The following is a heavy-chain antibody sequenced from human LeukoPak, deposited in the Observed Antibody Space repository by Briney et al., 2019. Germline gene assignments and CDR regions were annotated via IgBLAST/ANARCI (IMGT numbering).Heavy chain of an antibody. CDR1: GFSLTTRGVG. CDR2: CYWDDDK. V-gene: IGHV2-5*02. D-gene: IGHD6-13*01. CDR3: AHRPEPPCSSSCHLN. J-gene: IGHJ4*02. Sequence: SGPTQANLTQTLTLTCTFSGFSLTTRGVGVGWIRQPSGKALEWLALCYWDDDKRYSPSLKSRLTITKGTSKNQVVLTMTNMDPVDTATYYWAHRPEPPCSSSCHLNWGQGTLVSVSS.